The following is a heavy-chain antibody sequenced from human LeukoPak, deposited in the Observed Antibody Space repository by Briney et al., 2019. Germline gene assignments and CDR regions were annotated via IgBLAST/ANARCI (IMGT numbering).Heavy chain of an antibody. CDR1: GFTFSSYA. CDR3: ARDRPQRYDILTGYYGVFYYYGMDV. J-gene: IGHJ6*02. Sequence: GRSLRLSCAASGFTFSSYAMHWVRQAPGKGLEWVAVISYDGSNKYYADSVKGRFTISRDNSKNTLYLQMNSLRAEDTAVYYCARDRPQRYDILTGYYGVFYYYGMDVWGQGTTVTVFS. V-gene: IGHV3-30-3*01. CDR2: ISYDGSNK. D-gene: IGHD3-9*01.